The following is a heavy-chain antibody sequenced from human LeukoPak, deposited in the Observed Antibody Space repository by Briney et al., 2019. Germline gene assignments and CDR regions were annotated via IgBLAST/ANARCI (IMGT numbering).Heavy chain of an antibody. Sequence: PGGSLRLSCAASGFTFSSYAMHWVRQAPGKGLEWVAVITYDGSNKYYVDSVKGRFTISRDNAKNTLYLQMNSLRAEDTAVYYSARGVVPSFAIWCRGPRVLVSS. CDR1: GFTFSSYA. J-gene: IGHJ4*02. V-gene: IGHV3-30*04. CDR3: ARGVVPSFAI. CDR2: ITYDGSNK. D-gene: IGHD2-21*01.